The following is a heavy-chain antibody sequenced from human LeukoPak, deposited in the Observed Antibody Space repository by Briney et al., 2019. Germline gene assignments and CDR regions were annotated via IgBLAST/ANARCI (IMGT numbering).Heavy chain of an antibody. J-gene: IGHJ4*02. CDR1: GGTSSSYA. CDR2: ITPIFGTA. CDR3: ARADGYYESWYFDY. D-gene: IGHD3-22*01. Sequence: SVKVSCKASGGTSSSYAISWVRQAPGQGLEWMGGITPIFGTANYAQKFQGRVTITADKSTSTAYMELSSLRSEDTAVYYCARADGYYESWYFDYWGQGTLVTVSS. V-gene: IGHV1-69*06.